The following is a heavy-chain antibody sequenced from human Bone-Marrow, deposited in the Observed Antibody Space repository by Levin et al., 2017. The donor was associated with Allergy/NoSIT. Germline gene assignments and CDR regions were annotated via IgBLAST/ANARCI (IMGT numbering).Heavy chain of an antibody. CDR1: GITFTNYA. CDR3: VGHEEYSHVCDV. D-gene: IGHD4-11*01. Sequence: ASVKVSCKASGITFTNYAFSWVRLAPGQGLEWMGGITPIVETTNYAQRFLGRVTITADASINTVYIEMSSLRSEDTAVYYCVGHEEYSHVCDVWGQGTLVTVSS. J-gene: IGHJ3*01. V-gene: IGHV1-69*13. CDR2: ITPIVETT.